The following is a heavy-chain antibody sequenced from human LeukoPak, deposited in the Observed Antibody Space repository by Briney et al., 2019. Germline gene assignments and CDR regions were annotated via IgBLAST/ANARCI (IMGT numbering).Heavy chain of an antibody. J-gene: IGHJ6*02. D-gene: IGHD3-10*01. V-gene: IGHV2-70*01. CDR1: GFSLSTSGMC. CDR2: IDWDDDK. CDR3: ARIPTDYYGSGSYYTGYYYYGMDV. Sequence: SGPTLVNPTQTLTLTCTFSGFSLSTSGMCVSWIRQPPGKALEWLALIDWDDDKYYSTSLKTRLTISKDTSKNRVVLTMTNMDPVDTATYYCARIPTDYYGSGSYYTGYYYYGMDVWGQGTTVTVSS.